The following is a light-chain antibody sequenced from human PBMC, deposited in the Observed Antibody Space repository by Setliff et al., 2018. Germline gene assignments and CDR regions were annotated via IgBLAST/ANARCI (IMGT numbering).Light chain of an antibody. V-gene: IGLV2-14*03. CDR2: DVN. J-gene: IGLJ1*01. CDR1: GSDVGTSKY. Sequence: QSVLAQPASVSGSPGQSITISCTGTGSDVGTSKYVSWYQQHPGKAPKLIIYDVNNRPSGISHRFSGSNSANTASLTISGLQAEDEAEYFCASKTGPGTYVFGTGTKATVL. CDR3: ASKTGPGTYV.